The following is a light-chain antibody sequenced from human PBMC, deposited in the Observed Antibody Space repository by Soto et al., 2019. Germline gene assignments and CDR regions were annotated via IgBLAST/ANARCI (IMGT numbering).Light chain of an antibody. CDR2: RNN. CDR1: SSNIGSNY. J-gene: IGLJ1*01. V-gene: IGLV1-47*01. CDR3: AAWDDSLSALYV. Sequence: QSVLTRPPSASGTPGQRVTISCSGSSSNIGSNYVYWYQQLPGTAPKLLIYRNNQRPSGVPDRFSGSKSGTSASLAISGLRSEDEADYYCAAWDDSLSALYVFGTGTKVTVL.